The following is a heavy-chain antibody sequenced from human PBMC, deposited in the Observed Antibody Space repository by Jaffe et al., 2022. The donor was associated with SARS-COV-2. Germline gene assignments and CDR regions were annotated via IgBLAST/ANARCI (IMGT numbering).Heavy chain of an antibody. CDR2: INHSGST. D-gene: IGHD2-15*01. CDR3: ARGPRAPLTRWVVVAATPFDY. V-gene: IGHV4-34*01. J-gene: IGHJ4*02. CDR1: GGSFSGYY. Sequence: QVQLQQWGAGLLKPSETLSLTCAVYGGSFSGYYWSWIRQPPGKGLEWIGEINHSGSTNYNPSLKSRVTISVDTSKNQFSLKLSSVTAADTAVYYCARGPRAPLTRWVVVAATPFDYWGQGTLVTVSS.